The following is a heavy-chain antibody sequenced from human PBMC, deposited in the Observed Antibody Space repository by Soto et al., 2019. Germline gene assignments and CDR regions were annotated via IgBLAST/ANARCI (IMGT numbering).Heavy chain of an antibody. Sequence: QVQLVQSGAEVKKPGASVKVSCKASGYTFTSYGISWVRQAPGQGLEWMGWISAYNGNTNYAQKLQGRVTMTRDTATSTAYMELRSLRSDDTAVYDCAREWSWYAMAAGLFVPWCQGPLVTVSS. V-gene: IGHV1-18*01. CDR2: ISAYNGNT. CDR1: GYTFTSYG. CDR3: AREWSWYAMAAGLFVP. J-gene: IGHJ5*02. D-gene: IGHD2-8*01.